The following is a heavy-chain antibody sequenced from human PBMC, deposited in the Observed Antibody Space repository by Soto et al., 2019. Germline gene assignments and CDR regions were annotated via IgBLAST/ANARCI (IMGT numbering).Heavy chain of an antibody. D-gene: IGHD3-3*01. V-gene: IGHV3-74*01. CDR1: GFTFSSYW. Sequence: PGGSLRLSCAASGFTFSSYWMHWVRQAPGKGLVWVSRINSDGSSTSYADSVKGRFTISRDNAKNTLYLQMNSLRAEDTAVYYCASPGNYDFWSGYYSESDYYYYYGMDVWGQGTTVTVSS. J-gene: IGHJ6*02. CDR2: INSDGSST. CDR3: ASPGNYDFWSGYYSESDYYYYYGMDV.